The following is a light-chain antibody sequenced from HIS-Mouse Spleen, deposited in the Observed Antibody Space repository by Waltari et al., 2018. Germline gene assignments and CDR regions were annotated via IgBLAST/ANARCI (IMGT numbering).Light chain of an antibody. CDR1: SSDVGGYNY. J-gene: IGLJ1*01. CDR2: DVS. V-gene: IGLV2-14*03. CDR3: SSYTSSSTYV. Sequence: QSALPQPASVSGSPGQSITISCTGTSSDVGGYNYVSWDQQHPGKAPKLMIYDVSNRPAGVSSDFSGSKSGNTASLTISWLQAEDEADYYCSSYTSSSTYVFGTGTKVTVL.